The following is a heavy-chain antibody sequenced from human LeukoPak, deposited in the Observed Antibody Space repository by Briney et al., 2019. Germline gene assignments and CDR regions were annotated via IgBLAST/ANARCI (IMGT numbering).Heavy chain of an antibody. CDR3: ARTLTTLTYEGY. CDR1: GFTFSSYT. D-gene: IGHD1-1*01. Sequence: GGSLRLSCAASGFTFSSYTMHWIRQAPGKGLEWVSSISGSNSYIFYADSVKGRFTVSRDNAKDSLYLQMNSLRAEDTAVYYCARTLTTLTYEGYWGQGTLVTVSS. CDR2: ISGSNSYI. V-gene: IGHV3-21*01. J-gene: IGHJ4*02.